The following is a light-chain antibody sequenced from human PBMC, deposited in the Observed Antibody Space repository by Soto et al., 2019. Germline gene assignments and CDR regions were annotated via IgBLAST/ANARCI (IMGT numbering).Light chain of an antibody. CDR2: GAS. CDR3: QQRVTYPLT. Sequence: DIQLTQSPSFLSVSVGDRVSITCRASQGINSDLVWYQQKPGKAPEPLIYGASTLQNGVPSRFSGSGSGTEFTLTISSLQPEDFASYYCQQRVTYPLTFGGGTKVDIK. V-gene: IGKV1-9*01. CDR1: QGINSD. J-gene: IGKJ4*01.